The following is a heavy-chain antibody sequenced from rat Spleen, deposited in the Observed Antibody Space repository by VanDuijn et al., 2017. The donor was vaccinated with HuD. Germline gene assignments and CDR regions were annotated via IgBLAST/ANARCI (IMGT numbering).Heavy chain of an antibody. J-gene: IGHJ2*01. Sequence: EVQLVESDGGLVQPGRSLKLSCAASGFIFSDYNMAWVRQAPKKGLEWVATIIYDGSRTYYRDSVKGRFTISRDNAKSTLSLQMDSLRSEDTATYYCARRHYGYTDYFDYWGQGVMVTVSS. V-gene: IGHV5S10*01. CDR3: ARRHYGYTDYFDY. CDR2: IIYDGSRT. CDR1: GFIFSDYN. D-gene: IGHD1-9*01.